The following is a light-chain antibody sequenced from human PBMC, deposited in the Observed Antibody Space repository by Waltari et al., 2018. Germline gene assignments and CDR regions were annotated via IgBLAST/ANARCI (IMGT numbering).Light chain of an antibody. CDR3: CSYAGTSTVV. Sequence: QSALTQPASVSGSPGQSITISCTGTSSAVCGSNYVSWYQQHPGKAPKLMIYDVSKRPSGVSSRFSGSKSGNTASLTISGLQAEDEADYYCCSYAGTSTVVFGGGTKLTVL. V-gene: IGLV2-23*02. CDR2: DVS. J-gene: IGLJ2*01. CDR1: SSAVCGSNY.